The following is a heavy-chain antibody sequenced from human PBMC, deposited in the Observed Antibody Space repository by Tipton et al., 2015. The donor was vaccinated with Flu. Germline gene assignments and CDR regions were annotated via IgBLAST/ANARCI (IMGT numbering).Heavy chain of an antibody. Sequence: QLMQSGPEVKKPGSSVKVSCKASGGTFSSYAISWVRQAPGQGLEWMGGIIPIFGTANYAQKFQGRVTITADESTSTAYMELSSLRSEDTAVYYCARVGQPLLYQGGLHYWGQGTLVTVSS. V-gene: IGHV1-69*01. D-gene: IGHD2-2*02. J-gene: IGHJ4*02. CDR2: IIPIFGTA. CDR1: GGTFSSYA. CDR3: ARVGQPLLYQGGLHY.